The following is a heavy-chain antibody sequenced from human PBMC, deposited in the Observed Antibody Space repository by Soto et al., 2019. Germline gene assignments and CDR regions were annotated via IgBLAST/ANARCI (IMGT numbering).Heavy chain of an antibody. CDR3: ARESGYSFYYYYGMDV. D-gene: IGHD5-12*01. CDR1: GYTFTSYA. Sequence: QVQLVQSGAEVKKPGALVKVSCKASGYTFTSYAMHWVRQAPRQRLEWMGWINAGNGNTKYSQKFQGRVTITRDKSASTDYMELSSLRSEDTAVYYCARESGYSFYYYYGMDVWGQGTTVTVSS. J-gene: IGHJ6*02. V-gene: IGHV1-3*01. CDR2: INAGNGNT.